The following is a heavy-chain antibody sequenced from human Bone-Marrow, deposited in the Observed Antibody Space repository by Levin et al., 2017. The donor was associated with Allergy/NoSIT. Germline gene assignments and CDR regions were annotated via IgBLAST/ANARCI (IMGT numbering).Heavy chain of an antibody. CDR2: IMPFIHSP. CDR3: ASFLTVADDTFDV. D-gene: IGHD6-19*01. J-gene: IGHJ3*01. CDR1: GGTFSSFA. V-gene: IGHV1-69*13. Sequence: SVKVSCKASGGTFSSFAISWVRQAPGQGLEWMGGIMPFIHSPTYAQKFRDRVTISADESTGTAFMELSSLRSDDTAVYFCASFLTVADDTFDVWGQGTLVTVSS.